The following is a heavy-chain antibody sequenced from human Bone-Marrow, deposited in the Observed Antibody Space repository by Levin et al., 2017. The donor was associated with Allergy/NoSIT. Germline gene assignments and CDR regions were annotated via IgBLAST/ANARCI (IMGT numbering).Heavy chain of an antibody. CDR3: ARYCSKSGCQSFFGAMDV. Sequence: GGSLRLSCAASGFTFSTYEMNWVRQAPGKGLEWLSYISRNGITIYYADSVKGRFTISRDNAKHSLYLQITSLGAEDTAVYYCARYCSKSGCQSFFGAMDVWGQGTTVTVSS. D-gene: IGHD2-2*01. CDR1: GFTFSTYE. J-gene: IGHJ6*02. CDR2: ISRNGITI. V-gene: IGHV3-48*03.